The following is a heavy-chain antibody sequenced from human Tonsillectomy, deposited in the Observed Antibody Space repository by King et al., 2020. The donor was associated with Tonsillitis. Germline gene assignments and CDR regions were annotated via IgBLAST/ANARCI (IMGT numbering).Heavy chain of an antibody. Sequence: VQLVESGGGLVKPGGSLRLSCAASGITFSTYSMNWVRQAPGKGLEWVSSISSSSQYIYYADSVKGQFTNSRDNAKNSLFLQMNSLRVEDTAVYYCARGAAAAGTFAMDVWGQGTTVTVSS. V-gene: IGHV3-21*01. CDR1: GITFSTYS. J-gene: IGHJ6*02. CDR3: ARGAAAAGTFAMDV. CDR2: ISSSSQYI. D-gene: IGHD6-13*01.